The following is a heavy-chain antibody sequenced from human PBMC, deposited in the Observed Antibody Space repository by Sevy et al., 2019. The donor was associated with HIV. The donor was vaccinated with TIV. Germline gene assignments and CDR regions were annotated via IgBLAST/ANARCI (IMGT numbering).Heavy chain of an antibody. D-gene: IGHD3-16*01. CDR2: IRYDGSNK. CDR1: GFTFSSYG. CDR3: ANIGGGSAYYYYGMDV. Sequence: GGSLRLSCAASGFTFSSYGMHWVRQAPGKGLEWVAFIRYDGSNKYYADSVKGRFTISRDNSKNTLYLQMNSLRAEDTAVYYCANIGGGSAYYYYGMDVWGQGTTVTVSS. V-gene: IGHV3-30*02. J-gene: IGHJ6*02.